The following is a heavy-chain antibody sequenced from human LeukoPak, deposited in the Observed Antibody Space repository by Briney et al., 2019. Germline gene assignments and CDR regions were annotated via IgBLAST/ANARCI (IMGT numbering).Heavy chain of an antibody. J-gene: IGHJ4*02. CDR2: IYYSGST. CDR1: GGSISPYY. D-gene: IGHD1-7*01. Sequence: KPSETLSLTCTVSGGSISPYYWSWIRQPPGKGLEGMGYIYYSGSTKYNPSLKSRVTIPVDTSKNQFSLKLSSVTAADTAVYYCARNWNYGTPQYYFDYWGQGTLVTVSS. CDR3: ARNWNYGTPQYYFDY. V-gene: IGHV4-59*01.